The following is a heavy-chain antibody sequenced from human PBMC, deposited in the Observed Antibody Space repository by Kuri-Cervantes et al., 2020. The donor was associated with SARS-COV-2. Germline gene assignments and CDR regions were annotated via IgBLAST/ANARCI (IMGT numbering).Heavy chain of an antibody. CDR1: GGSISSGGYY. V-gene: IGHV4-30-2*01. CDR2: IYHSGST. J-gene: IGHJ6*03. CDR3: ARSGYYSRSVTYYYMDV. Sequence: SETLSLTGTVSGGSISSGGYYWSWIRQPPGKGLEWIGYIYHSGSTYYNTSLKSRVTISLDTSRNQFSLKLSSVTAADSAVYYCARSGYYSRSVTYYYMDVWDKGTTVTVSS. D-gene: IGHD3-22*01.